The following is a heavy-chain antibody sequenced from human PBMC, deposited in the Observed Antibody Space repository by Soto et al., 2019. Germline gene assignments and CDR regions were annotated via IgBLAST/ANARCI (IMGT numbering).Heavy chain of an antibody. J-gene: IGHJ6*02. D-gene: IGHD3-3*01. CDR3: ARDLPITIFGVVIHYYYCGMDV. CDR1: GGTFSSYA. CDR2: IIPIFGTA. Sequence: SVKVSCKASGGTFSSYAISWVRQATGQGLEWMGGIIPIFGTANYSQKLQGRVTITADKYTSTAYVEGRSLRSEDTAVYYCARDLPITIFGVVIHYYYCGMDVWGQWNTVTVSS. V-gene: IGHV1-69*06.